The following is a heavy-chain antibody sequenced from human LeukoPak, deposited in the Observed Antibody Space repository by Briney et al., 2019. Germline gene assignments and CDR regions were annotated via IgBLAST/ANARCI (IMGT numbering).Heavy chain of an antibody. CDR2: MNPNSGNT. D-gene: IGHD6-19*01. Sequence: GASVKVSCKASGYTFTSYDINWVRQATGQGLEWMGWMNPNSGNTGYAQKFQGRVTMTRNTSISTAYMELSSLRSEDTAVYYCAKEYPYPGIAVAGHFDYWGQGTLVTVSS. V-gene: IGHV1-8*01. J-gene: IGHJ4*02. CDR1: GYTFTSYD. CDR3: AKEYPYPGIAVAGHFDY.